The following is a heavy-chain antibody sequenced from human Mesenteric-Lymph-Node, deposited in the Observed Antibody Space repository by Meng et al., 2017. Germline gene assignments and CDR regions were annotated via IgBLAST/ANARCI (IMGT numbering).Heavy chain of an antibody. CDR2: VHHSGGT. D-gene: IGHD3-22*01. CDR1: GGSISSYY. CDR3: ARDRATYYYDSSGADY. V-gene: IGHV4-4*08. Sequence: SETLSLTCTVSGGSISSYYWSWIRQPPGKGLEWIGSVHHSGGTFYNPSLKSRVTISVDTSKNQLSLKLTSVTAADTAVYYCARDRATYYYDSSGADYWGQGTLVTVSS. J-gene: IGHJ4*02.